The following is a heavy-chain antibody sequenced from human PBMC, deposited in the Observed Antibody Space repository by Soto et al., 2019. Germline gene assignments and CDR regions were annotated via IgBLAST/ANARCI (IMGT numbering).Heavy chain of an antibody. D-gene: IGHD1-1*01. CDR3: AKDKRGVPYYHGLDF. Sequence: GGSLRPFCADSGFTFVTYGMHWVRQAPSKRREWVAVISYDGSNNEYGDSVEGRCTMSRDNSENALYLQMNSLRAEDTGVYYCAKDKRGVPYYHGLDFWGQGTTVTVSS. CDR1: GFTFVTYG. V-gene: IGHV3-30*18. J-gene: IGHJ6*02. CDR2: ISYDGSNN.